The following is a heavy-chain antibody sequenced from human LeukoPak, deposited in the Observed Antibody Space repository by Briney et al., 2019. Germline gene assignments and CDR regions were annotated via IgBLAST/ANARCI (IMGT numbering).Heavy chain of an antibody. Sequence: SETLSLTCTVSGGSISSSSYYWGWIRQPPGKGLEWIGSIYYSGSTYYNPSLKSRVTISVDTSKNQFSLKLSSVTAADTAVYYCARRYSYGYNAFDIWGQGTMVTVSS. V-gene: IGHV4-39*01. CDR1: GGSISSSSYY. D-gene: IGHD5-18*01. J-gene: IGHJ3*02. CDR3: ARRYSYGYNAFDI. CDR2: IYYSGST.